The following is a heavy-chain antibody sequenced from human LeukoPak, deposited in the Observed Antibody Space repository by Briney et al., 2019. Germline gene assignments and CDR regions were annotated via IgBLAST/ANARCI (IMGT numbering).Heavy chain of an antibody. J-gene: IGHJ3*02. Sequence: SGTLSLTCAVSGGSISGSHWWSWVRPSPGKGLEWIGNTYHSDYTNYNPSLKSRATISVDKSKNQLSLKVISVTAADTAIYYCARDNKSTADAFDIWGQGTMVTVSS. CDR3: ARDNKSTADAFDI. V-gene: IGHV4-4*02. CDR1: GGSISGSHW. D-gene: IGHD5/OR15-5a*01. CDR2: TYHSDYT.